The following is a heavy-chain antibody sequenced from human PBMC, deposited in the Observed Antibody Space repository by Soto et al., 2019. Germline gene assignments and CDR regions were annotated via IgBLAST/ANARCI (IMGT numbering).Heavy chain of an antibody. CDR2: INAGNGNT. Sequence: QVQLVQSGAEEKKPGASVKVSCKASGYTFTSYAMDWVRQAPGQRLEWMGWINAGNGNTKYSQKFQGRGTITRDTSASTAYMELSSLRSEDTAVYYCARAPGGPGIAEYWGQGTLVTVSS. D-gene: IGHD6-13*01. J-gene: IGHJ4*02. CDR1: GYTFTSYA. CDR3: ARAPGGPGIAEY. V-gene: IGHV1-3*05.